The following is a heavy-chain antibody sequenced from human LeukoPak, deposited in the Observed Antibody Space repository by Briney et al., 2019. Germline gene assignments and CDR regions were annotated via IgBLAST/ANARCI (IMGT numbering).Heavy chain of an antibody. D-gene: IGHD3-3*01. J-gene: IGHJ4*02. CDR2: TSAYNGNT. CDR1: GYTFTSYG. Sequence: ASVKVSCKASGYTFTSYGISWVRQAPGQGLEWMGWTSAYNGNTNYAQKLQGRVTMTTDTSTSTAYMELRSLRSDDTAVYYCQMYYDFWSGYYGTDYWGQGTLVTVSS. CDR3: QMYYDFWSGYYGTDY. V-gene: IGHV1-18*01.